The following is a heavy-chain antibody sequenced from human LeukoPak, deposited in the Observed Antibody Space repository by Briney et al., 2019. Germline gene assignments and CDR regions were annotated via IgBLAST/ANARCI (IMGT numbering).Heavy chain of an antibody. J-gene: IGHJ4*02. CDR3: ASFSAGAETGFDY. D-gene: IGHD1-26*01. Sequence: GGSLSLACAASAFTFSSYSMNWVRHAPGKGLEWVSSTSSSSSYIYYADSVKGRFTISRDNAKNSLYLQMTSLRAEDTAVYYCASFSAGAETGFDYWGQGTLVTVSS. CDR1: AFTFSSYS. CDR2: TSSSSSYI. V-gene: IGHV3-21*01.